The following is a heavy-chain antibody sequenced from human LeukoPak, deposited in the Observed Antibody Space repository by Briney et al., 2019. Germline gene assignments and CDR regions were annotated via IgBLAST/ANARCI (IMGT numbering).Heavy chain of an antibody. CDR2: ISGSGDIT. V-gene: IGHV3-23*01. J-gene: IGHJ4*02. D-gene: IGHD3-10*01. CDR3: AKETMVRGIYDY. CDR1: GFTFSDYY. Sequence: GGSLRLSCAASGFTFSDYYMSWVRQAPGKGLEWVSTISGSGDITYYADSVKGRFTISRDNSKNTLYLQMNSLRAEDTAAYYCAKETMVRGIYDYWGQGTLVTVSS.